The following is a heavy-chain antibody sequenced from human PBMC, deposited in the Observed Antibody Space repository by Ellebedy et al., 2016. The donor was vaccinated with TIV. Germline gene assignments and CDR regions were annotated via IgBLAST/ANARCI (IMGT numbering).Heavy chain of an antibody. J-gene: IGHJ4*02. CDR1: GGTFSSYA. V-gene: IGHV1-69*13. CDR3: ARGGQRWLQGPEYYFDY. Sequence: ASVKVSCKASGGTFSSYAISWVRQAPGQGLEWMGGIIPIFGTANYAQKFQGRVTITADESTSTAYMELSSLRSEDTAVYYCARGGQRWLQGPEYYFDYWGQGTLVTVSS. D-gene: IGHD5-24*01. CDR2: IIPIFGTA.